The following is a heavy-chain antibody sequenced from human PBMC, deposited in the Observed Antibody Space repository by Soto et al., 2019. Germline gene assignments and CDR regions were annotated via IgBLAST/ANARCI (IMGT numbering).Heavy chain of an antibody. J-gene: IGHJ5*02. CDR1: GFTFSSYA. CDR3: AKGRLSWSAGFWFDP. V-gene: IGHV3-23*01. CDR2: ISGSGGST. Sequence: EVQLLESGGGLVQPGGSLRLSCAASGFTFSSYAMSWVRQAPGKGLEWVSAISGSGGSTYYADSVKGRFTISRDNSKNTLYLQMNSLRVEDTAVYYCAKGRLSWSAGFWFDPWGQGTLVTVSS.